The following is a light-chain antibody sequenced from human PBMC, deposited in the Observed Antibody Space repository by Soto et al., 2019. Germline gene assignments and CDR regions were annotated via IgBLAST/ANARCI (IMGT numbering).Light chain of an antibody. CDR2: DVS. J-gene: IGLJ1*01. CDR1: SSDVGGYNY. Sequence: QSALTQPRSVSGSPGQSVTISCTGTSSDVGGYNYVSWYQQHPGKAPKLMIYDVSKRPSGVPDRFSGSKSGNTASLTISGLQAEDGDDYYCCSYAGSYTWVFGTGTKVTVL. V-gene: IGLV2-11*01. CDR3: CSYAGSYTWV.